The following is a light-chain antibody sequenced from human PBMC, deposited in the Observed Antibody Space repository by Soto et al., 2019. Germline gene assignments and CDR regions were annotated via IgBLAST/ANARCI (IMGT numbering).Light chain of an antibody. CDR3: QQYGNPPPYS. J-gene: IGKJ2*03. CDR1: QSVSRSL. Sequence: IGLAPAPGTPSLSPGERAPPSCRASQSVSRSLLAWYQQKPGQAPRLLIYGASTRATGIADRFSGSGSGTDFTLTISRLEPEDFAVYYCQQYGNPPPYSFGQGTQVDIK. CDR2: GAS. V-gene: IGKV3-20*01.